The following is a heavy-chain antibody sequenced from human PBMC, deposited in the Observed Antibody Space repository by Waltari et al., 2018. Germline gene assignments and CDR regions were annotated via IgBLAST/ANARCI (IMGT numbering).Heavy chain of an antibody. Sequence: EVQLVESGGGLIQRGGSLRLSCAASGFTVSSNYLSWVRQAPGKGLEWVSVIYIGGKNYYPDFCKGRFASSRDNSKNSLYLHINGLRAEDPATDYCARPVGPNYYYYGMDFWGQGTTVTVSS. CDR2: IYIGGKN. V-gene: IGHV3-53*01. CDR1: GFTVSSNY. CDR3: ARPVGPNYYYYGMDF. J-gene: IGHJ6*02.